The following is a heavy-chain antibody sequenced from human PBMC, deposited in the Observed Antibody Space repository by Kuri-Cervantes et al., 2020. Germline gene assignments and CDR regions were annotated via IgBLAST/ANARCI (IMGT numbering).Heavy chain of an antibody. CDR1: GFTFSSYS. D-gene: IGHD3-10*01. Sequence: GGSLRLSCAASGFTFSSYSMNWVRQAPGKGLEWVSYISSSSSTIYYADSVKGRFTISRDNAKNSLYLQMNSLRAEDTAVYYCARDGGGMVPDAFDIWGQGTMVTVSS. CDR2: ISSSSSTI. V-gene: IGHV3-48*01. J-gene: IGHJ3*02. CDR3: ARDGGGMVPDAFDI.